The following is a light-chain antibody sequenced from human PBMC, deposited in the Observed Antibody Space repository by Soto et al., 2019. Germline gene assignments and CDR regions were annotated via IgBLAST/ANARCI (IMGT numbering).Light chain of an antibody. CDR2: DAS. V-gene: IGKV3-11*01. CDR1: QSVGSY. Sequence: PGERASLSCRASQSVGSYLAWYQQKPGQAPRLLIYDASNRATGIPARFSGSGSGTDFTLTISDVQPEDFAVYYCHQRQSWPRTFGQGTKVDI. J-gene: IGKJ1*01. CDR3: HQRQSWPRT.